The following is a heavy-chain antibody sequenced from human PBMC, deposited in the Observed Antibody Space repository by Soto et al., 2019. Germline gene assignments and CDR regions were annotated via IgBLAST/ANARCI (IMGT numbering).Heavy chain of an antibody. J-gene: IGHJ6*01. V-gene: IGHV4-59*12. D-gene: IGHD2-21*02. CDR2: IHHSGSI. CDR3: AREDDGGDSLEV. CDR1: GGSISRYY. Sequence: PSETLSLTCTVSGGSISRYYWSWIRQPPGKGLEWIGYIHHSGSILYNPSLKSRVTISVDTSKNQFSLHLTSVTAADTAVYVWAREDDGGDSLEVWGQGTTVNVSS.